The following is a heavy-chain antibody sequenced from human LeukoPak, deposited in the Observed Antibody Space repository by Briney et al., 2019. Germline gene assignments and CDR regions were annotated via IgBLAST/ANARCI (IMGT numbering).Heavy chain of an antibody. CDR2: MNPNNGNT. J-gene: IGHJ2*01. CDR3: ATSVGTPWESTYWYFDL. Sequence: AAVTVSCKASGYTFTSYDINWVRQATAQGLEWMGWMNPNNGNTGYEQKFQGRVTMTRNTSTSTAYMELSSLRSEDTAVYDCATSVGTPWESTYWYFDLWGRGTLVTVSS. V-gene: IGHV1-8*01. D-gene: IGHD1-26*01. CDR1: GYTFTSYD.